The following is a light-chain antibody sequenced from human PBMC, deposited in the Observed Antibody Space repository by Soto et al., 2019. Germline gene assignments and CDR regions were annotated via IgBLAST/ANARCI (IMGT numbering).Light chain of an antibody. V-gene: IGLV2-14*01. J-gene: IGLJ2*01. Sequence: QSALTQPASVSGSPGQSVTISCTGTSSDIGLYNYVSWYQQHPAKAPKLMVYDVTHRPSGVSNRFSGSKSGNTASLTISGLLVEDEADYYCTSYTSSNTLIFGGRTKVTVL. CDR1: SSDIGLYNY. CDR2: DVT. CDR3: TSYTSSNTLI.